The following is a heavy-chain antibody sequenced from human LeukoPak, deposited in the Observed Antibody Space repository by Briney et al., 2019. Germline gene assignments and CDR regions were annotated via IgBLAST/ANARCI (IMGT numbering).Heavy chain of an antibody. Sequence: AGGSLRLSCAASGFTFSSYSMNWVRQAPGKGLEWVSSISISNSYIYYADSVKGRFTISRDNAKNSLYLQMNSLRAEDTALYYCATELNWNHRKYYFDYWGQGTLVTVSS. J-gene: IGHJ4*02. CDR1: GFTFSSYS. V-gene: IGHV3-21*04. D-gene: IGHD1-14*01. CDR3: ATELNWNHRKYYFDY. CDR2: ISISNSYI.